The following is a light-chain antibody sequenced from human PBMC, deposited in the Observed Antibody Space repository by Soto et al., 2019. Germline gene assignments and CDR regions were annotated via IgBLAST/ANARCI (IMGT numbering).Light chain of an antibody. J-gene: IGKJ4*01. CDR2: GAS. CDR3: RQYGRSLGFA. Sequence: VFTQSPRTPSFSPGEGATLSCRARQTVTSNFLAWYQEKPGQAPRLLIYGASSRATGIPDRFSGSGSGTDFTLTISRLEPEDFAVYYCRQYGRSLGFAFGGGTKVDIK. CDR1: QTVTSNF. V-gene: IGKV3-20*01.